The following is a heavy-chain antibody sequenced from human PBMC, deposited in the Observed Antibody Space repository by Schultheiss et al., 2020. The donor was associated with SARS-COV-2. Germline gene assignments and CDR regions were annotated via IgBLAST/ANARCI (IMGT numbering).Heavy chain of an antibody. D-gene: IGHD6-19*01. CDR2: IWYDGSNK. Sequence: GGSLRLSCVASGFTFRNYAMHWVRQAPGKGLEWVAVIWYDGSNKYYTDSVKGRFTISRDNSKNTLYLQMNSLRAEDTAVYYCAKGAVAGDDAFDLWGQGTLVTVSS. V-gene: IGHV3-33*08. J-gene: IGHJ3*01. CDR1: GFTFRNYA. CDR3: AKGAVAGDDAFDL.